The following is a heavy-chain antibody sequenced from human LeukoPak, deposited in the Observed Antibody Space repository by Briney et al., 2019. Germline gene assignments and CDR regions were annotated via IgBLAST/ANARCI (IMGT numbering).Heavy chain of an antibody. V-gene: IGHV3-64*01. CDR1: GFTFSSYA. D-gene: IGHD3-10*01. CDR2: ITSDGGRT. J-gene: IGHJ6*03. Sequence: GGSLRLSCAASGFTFSSYAVHWVRQAPGKRLEYVSAITSDGGRTYYANSVKGRFTISRDNSKNTLYLQMGSLRAEDMAVYYCARSRGLDVHHYYYMDVWGKGTTVTVSS. CDR3: ARSRGLDVHHYYYMDV.